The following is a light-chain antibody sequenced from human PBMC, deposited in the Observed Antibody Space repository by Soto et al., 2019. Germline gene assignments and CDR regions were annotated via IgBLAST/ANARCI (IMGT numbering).Light chain of an antibody. CDR2: DAS. J-gene: IGKJ2*01. CDR1: RTVGSK. CDR3: QPYSNWKT. V-gene: IGKV3-15*01. Sequence: EIVMTQSPATLSVSPGERVTLSCRASRTVGSKLAWYQQKPGQAPRLLISDASTRATGIPARFSGSGSGTEFTLTISSLQSEDFAVYYCQPYSNWKTFGQGTKLEIK.